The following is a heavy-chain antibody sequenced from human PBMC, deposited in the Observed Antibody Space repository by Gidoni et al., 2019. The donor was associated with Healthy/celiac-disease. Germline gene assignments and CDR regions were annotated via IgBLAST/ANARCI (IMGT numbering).Heavy chain of an antibody. J-gene: IGHJ4*02. V-gene: IGHV3-21*01. Sequence: EVQLVESGGGLVKPGGSLRLSCAPSGFTFSSYSMNWVRQAPGKGLEWVSSISSSSSYIYYADSVKGRFTISRDNAKNSLYLQMNSLRAEDTAVYYCAREGAGYPIDYWGQGTLVTVSS. CDR2: ISSSSSYI. D-gene: IGHD6-13*01. CDR3: AREGAGYPIDY. CDR1: GFTFSSYS.